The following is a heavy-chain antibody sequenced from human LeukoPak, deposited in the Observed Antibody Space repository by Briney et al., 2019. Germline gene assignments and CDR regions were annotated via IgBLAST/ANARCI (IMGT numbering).Heavy chain of an antibody. CDR3: ARDQAAAYPI. V-gene: IGHV4-39*07. D-gene: IGHD6-13*01. CDR1: GGSISSSSYY. J-gene: IGHJ3*02. CDR2: IYYSGRT. Sequence: AETLSLTCTVSGGSISSSSYYWGWIRQPPGKGLEWIGSIYYSGRTYYNPSLKSRVTISVDTSKNQCSLKPSSVTAADTAVYYCARDQAAAYPIWGQGTMVTVSS.